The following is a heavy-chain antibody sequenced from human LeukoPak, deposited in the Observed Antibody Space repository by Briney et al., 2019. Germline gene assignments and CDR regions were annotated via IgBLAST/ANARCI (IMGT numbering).Heavy chain of an antibody. D-gene: IGHD3-16*02. CDR2: IYHSGST. CDR3: ARGHDYVWGSYRALNWFDP. J-gene: IGHJ5*02. V-gene: IGHV4-38-2*02. Sequence: SETLSLTCTVSGYSISSGYYWGWIRQPPGKGLEWIGSIYHSGSTYYNPSLKSRVTISVDTSKNQFSLKLSSVTAADTAVYYCARGHDYVWGSYRALNWFDPWGQGTLVTVSS. CDR1: GYSISSGYY.